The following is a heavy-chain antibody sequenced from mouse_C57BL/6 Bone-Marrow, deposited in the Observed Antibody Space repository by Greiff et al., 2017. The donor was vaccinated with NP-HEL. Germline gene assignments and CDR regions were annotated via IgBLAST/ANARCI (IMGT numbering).Heavy chain of an antibody. J-gene: IGHJ4*01. CDR1: GFTFSDYY. CDR2: ISNGGGST. Sequence: EVQLQESGGGLVQPGGSLKLSCAASGFTFSDYYMYWVRQTPEKRLEWVAYISNGGGSTYYPDTVKGRFTISRDNAKNTLYLQMSRLKSEDTAMYYCATDYGSSCWDAMDYWGQGTSVTVSS. D-gene: IGHD1-1*01. V-gene: IGHV5-12*01. CDR3: ATDYGSSCWDAMDY.